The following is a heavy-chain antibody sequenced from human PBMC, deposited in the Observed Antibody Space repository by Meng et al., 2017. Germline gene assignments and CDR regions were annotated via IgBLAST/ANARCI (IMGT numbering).Heavy chain of an antibody. CDR3: ATRGNPYLNC. V-gene: IGHV1-18*01. J-gene: IGHJ4*02. Sequence: QAQLVQSGAGVKKPGASVKVSCEASGYTLSSDGFSWVRQAPGQGLEWLGWINTYNGKTDYAQKFQGRITMTTDTFTSTAYMELRNLRSDDTAVYYCATRGNPYLNCWGQGTLVTVSS. CDR1: GYTLSSDG. CDR2: INTYNGKT.